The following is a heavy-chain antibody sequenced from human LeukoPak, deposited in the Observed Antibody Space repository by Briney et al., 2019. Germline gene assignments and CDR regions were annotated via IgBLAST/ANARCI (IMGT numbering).Heavy chain of an antibody. CDR1: GGSISSSNW. CDR3: ARGVKGGYSGYDSDAFDI. CDR2: IYHSGST. Sequence: SETLSLTCTVSGGSISSSNWWSWVRQPPGKGLEWIGEIYHSGSTNYNPSLKSRVTISVDKSKNQFSLKLSSVTAADTAVYYCARGVKGGYSGYDSDAFDIWGQGTMVTVSS. V-gene: IGHV4-4*02. D-gene: IGHD5-12*01. J-gene: IGHJ3*02.